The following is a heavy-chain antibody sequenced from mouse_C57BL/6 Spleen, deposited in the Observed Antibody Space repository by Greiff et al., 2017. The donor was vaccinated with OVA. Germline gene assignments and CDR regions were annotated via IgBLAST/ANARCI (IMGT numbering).Heavy chain of an antibody. CDR1: GYTFTDYN. CDR3: ARAGLLWPPWFAY. V-gene: IGHV1-18*01. D-gene: IGHD2-1*01. CDR2: INPNNGGT. J-gene: IGHJ3*01. Sequence: EVKLQQSGPELVKPGASVKIPCKASGYTFTDYNMDWVKQSHGKSLEWIGDINPNNGGTIYNQKFKGKATLTVDKSSSTAYMERRSLTSEDTAVYYCARAGLLWPPWFAYWGQGTLVTVSA.